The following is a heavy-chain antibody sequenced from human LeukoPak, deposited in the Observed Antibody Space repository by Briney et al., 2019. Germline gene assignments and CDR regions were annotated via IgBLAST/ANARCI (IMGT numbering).Heavy chain of an antibody. J-gene: IGHJ5*02. Sequence: GRSLRLSCAASGFNFGSYYMTWVRQAPGKGLEWVSVISDSGGSTYYADSVKGRFTVSRDNSRNTLYLQMNSLRAEDTAVYYCAKKIGTGPGHNWFDPWGQGTLVTVSS. CDR3: AKKIGTGPGHNWFDP. CDR2: ISDSGGST. V-gene: IGHV3-23*01. D-gene: IGHD2-8*02. CDR1: GFNFGSYY.